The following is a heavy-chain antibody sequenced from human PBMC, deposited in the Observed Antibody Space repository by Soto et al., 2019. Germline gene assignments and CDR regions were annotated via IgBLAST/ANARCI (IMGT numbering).Heavy chain of an antibody. CDR1: VYSFTSSW. J-gene: IGHJ6*02. CDR2: IYPSDSYT. Sequence: XESLTMSWDGCVYSFTSSWSIWVRQMPGKGVDWMGSIYPSDSYTNYSPSLQGHVTISADKSISTAYLQWSSLKASNTAMYYCATHGVVGATQVSYYYYGIDVWGQGTTVTVSS. D-gene: IGHD1-26*01. CDR3: ATHGVVGATQVSYYYYGIDV. V-gene: IGHV5-10-1*01.